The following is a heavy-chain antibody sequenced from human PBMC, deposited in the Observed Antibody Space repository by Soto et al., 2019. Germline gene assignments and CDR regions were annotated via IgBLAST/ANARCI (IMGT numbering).Heavy chain of an antibody. D-gene: IGHD3-10*01. V-gene: IGHV4-34*01. CDR1: CGPFSGFY. CDR3: ARRPYFGSGNYYGRSSGLDV. J-gene: IGHJ6*02. Sequence: SETLSLTCAVYCGPFSGFYWSWIRQPPGKGLEWIGEINHSGNTNYSPSLKSRVTVSVDTSQNHFSLKVRSVTAADTAMYFCARRPYFGSGNYYGRSSGLDVWGQGTTVTVSS. CDR2: INHSGNT.